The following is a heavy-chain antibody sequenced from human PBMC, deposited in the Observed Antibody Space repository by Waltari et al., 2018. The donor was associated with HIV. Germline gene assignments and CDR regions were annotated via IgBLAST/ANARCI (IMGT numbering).Heavy chain of an antibody. Sequence: QVQLEQPVAEVRKPGSSVKVSCKAAGDSLTTFAISWVRKAPGQGLEWMGGIIPVIGTGNYAQKFQGRLTINADESTNAVDMVLYNLRSEDTAKYYCARSHDILSGKYYGMDVWGQGTTVIVSS. D-gene: IGHD3-9*01. CDR2: IIPVIGTG. CDR3: ARSHDILSGKYYGMDV. CDR1: GDSLTTFA. J-gene: IGHJ6*02. V-gene: IGHV1-69*13.